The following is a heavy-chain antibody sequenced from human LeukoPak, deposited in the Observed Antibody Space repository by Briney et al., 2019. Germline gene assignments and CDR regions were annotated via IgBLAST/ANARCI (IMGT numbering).Heavy chain of an antibody. J-gene: IGHJ5*02. Sequence: GASVKVSCKASGYSFINYGITWVRQAPGQGLEWMGWSSPYNGKTNYAQKFQGRVTMTTDTSTNTAYMELRSLRSDDTAVYYCARGGIDIVTVPVSNWFDPWGQGTLVTV. D-gene: IGHD2/OR15-2a*01. CDR1: GYSFINYG. CDR2: SSPYNGKT. V-gene: IGHV1-18*01. CDR3: ARGGIDIVTVPVSNWFDP.